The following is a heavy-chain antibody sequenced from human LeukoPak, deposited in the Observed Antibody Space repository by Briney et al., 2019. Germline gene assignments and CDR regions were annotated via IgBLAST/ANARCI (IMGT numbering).Heavy chain of an antibody. Sequence: ASVKVSCKASGFTLNDDYMYWVRQAPGQGLEWMGWINSNSGATKYAQKFQGRVTMTRDTSLSTVYMELSSLRVDDKAVYYCARDGNSVMVELDYWGQGTLVTVSS. CDR1: GFTLNDDY. V-gene: IGHV1-2*02. CDR3: ARDGNSVMVELDY. D-gene: IGHD2-8*01. J-gene: IGHJ4*02. CDR2: INSNSGAT.